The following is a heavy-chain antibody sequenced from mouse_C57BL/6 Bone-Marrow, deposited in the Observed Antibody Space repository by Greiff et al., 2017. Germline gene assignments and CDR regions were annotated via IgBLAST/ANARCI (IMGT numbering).Heavy chain of an antibody. Sequence: VQLQQPGAELVKPGASVKMSCKASGYTFTSYWITWVKQRPGQGLEWIGDIYPGSGSTNYNEKFKSKATLTVDTSSSTAYMQLSSLTSEDSAVYYCARYRDSDGYYTGDFDVWGTGTTVTVSS. V-gene: IGHV1-55*01. CDR1: GYTFTSYW. D-gene: IGHD2-3*01. CDR2: IYPGSGST. CDR3: ARYRDSDGYYTGDFDV. J-gene: IGHJ1*03.